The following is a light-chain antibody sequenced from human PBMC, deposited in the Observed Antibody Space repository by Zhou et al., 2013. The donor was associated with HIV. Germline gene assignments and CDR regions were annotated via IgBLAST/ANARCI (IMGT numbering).Light chain of an antibody. V-gene: IGKV3-20*01. CDR1: QSLDSNY. Sequence: LVLTQSPGILSLSPGERATLSCRASQSLDSNYIAWYQQKPGQAPRLVLFGVSNRAAGIPDRFSGSGSGTDFTLTISRLEPEDFAVYYCHQYGRSPRTFGQGTKVEIK. CDR2: GVS. J-gene: IGKJ1*01. CDR3: HQYGRSPRT.